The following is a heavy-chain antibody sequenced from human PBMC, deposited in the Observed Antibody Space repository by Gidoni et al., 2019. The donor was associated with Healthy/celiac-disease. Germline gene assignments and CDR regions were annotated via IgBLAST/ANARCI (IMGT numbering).Heavy chain of an antibody. V-gene: IGHV1-46*03. D-gene: IGHD6-19*01. CDR2: INPSGGST. J-gene: IGHJ3*02. Sequence: QVQLVQSGAEVKKPGASVKVSCKASGYTFTSYYMHWVRQAPGQGLEWMGIINPSGGSTSYAQKFQGRVTMTRDTSTSTVYMELSSLRSEDTAVYYCARGDGVAGYMIVNENDAFDIWGQGTMVTVSS. CDR3: ARGDGVAGYMIVNENDAFDI. CDR1: GYTFTSYY.